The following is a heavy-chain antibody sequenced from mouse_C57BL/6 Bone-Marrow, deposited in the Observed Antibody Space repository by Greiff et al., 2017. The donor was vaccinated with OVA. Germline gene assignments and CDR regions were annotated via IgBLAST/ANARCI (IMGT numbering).Heavy chain of an antibody. D-gene: IGHD1-1*01. CDR2: INPYNGDT. CDR3: ATLYGSSYYYAMDY. CDR1: GYSFTGYF. J-gene: IGHJ4*01. V-gene: IGHV1-20*01. Sequence: VQLKESGPELVKPGDSVKISCKASGYSFTGYFMNWVMQSHGKSLEWIGRINPYNGDTFYNQKFKGKATLTVDKSSSTAHMELRSLTSEDSAVYYCATLYGSSYYYAMDYWGQGTSGTVSS.